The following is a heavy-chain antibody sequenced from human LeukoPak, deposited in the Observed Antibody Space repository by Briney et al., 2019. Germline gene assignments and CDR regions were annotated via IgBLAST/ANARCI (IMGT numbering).Heavy chain of an antibody. CDR2: MNPNSGNT. Sequence: GASVKVSCKASGYTFTSYDINWVRQATGQGLEWMGWMNPNSGNTGYAQKFQGRVTMTRKTTISTAYMELSSLRSEDTAVYYCARGGGVRGVINNWFDPWGQGTLVTVSS. CDR3: ARGGGVRGVINNWFDP. CDR1: GYTFTSYD. D-gene: IGHD3-10*01. V-gene: IGHV1-8*01. J-gene: IGHJ5*02.